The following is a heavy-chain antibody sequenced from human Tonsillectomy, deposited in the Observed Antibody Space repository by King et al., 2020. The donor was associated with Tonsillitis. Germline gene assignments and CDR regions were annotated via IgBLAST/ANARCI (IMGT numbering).Heavy chain of an antibody. D-gene: IGHD4-17*01. V-gene: IGHV4-59*01. J-gene: IGHJ2*01. CDR3: ARLDYGDYVSRWYFDL. CDR1: GGSISTYF. Sequence: QLQESGPGLVKPSETLSLTCTVSGGSISTYFWSWIRQPPGKGLEWIGYIYYSGSTNYNPSLKSRVTISVDTSKNQFSLKLSSVTAADTAVYYCARLDYGDYVSRWYFDLWGRGTLVTVSS. CDR2: IYYSGST.